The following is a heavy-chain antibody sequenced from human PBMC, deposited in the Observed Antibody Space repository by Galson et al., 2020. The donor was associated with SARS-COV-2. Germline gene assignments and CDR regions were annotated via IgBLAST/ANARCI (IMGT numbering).Heavy chain of an antibody. CDR2: IYGGGGT. J-gene: IGHJ4*02. CDR1: GFTVSTNF. Sequence: GGSLSLSCAAPGFTVSTNFMAWVRQAPGKGREWVPVIYGGGGTYYADSVKGRFTISRDNSKNTVYLQMNSLTDEDTAVYYCARMEGGWFDNWGQGTLVTVSS. CDR3: ARMEGGWFDN. V-gene: IGHV3-53*01. D-gene: IGHD6-19*01.